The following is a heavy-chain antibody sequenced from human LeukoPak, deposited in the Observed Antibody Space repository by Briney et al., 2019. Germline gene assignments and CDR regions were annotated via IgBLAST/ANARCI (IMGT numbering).Heavy chain of an antibody. CDR2: IYHSGST. J-gene: IGHJ4*02. CDR1: GYSISSGYY. Sequence: PSETLSLTCTVSGYSISSGYYWGWIRQPPGKGLEWIGSIYHSGSTYYNPSLKSRVTISVDTSKNQFSLKLSSVTAADTAVYYCARLGEYSYKDWGQGTLVTVSS. CDR3: ARLGEYSYKD. V-gene: IGHV4-38-2*02. D-gene: IGHD5-18*01.